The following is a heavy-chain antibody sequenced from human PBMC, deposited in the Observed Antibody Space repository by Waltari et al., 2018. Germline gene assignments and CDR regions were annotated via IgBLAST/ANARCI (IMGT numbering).Heavy chain of an antibody. CDR2: IYYSGST. V-gene: IGHV4-59*01. J-gene: IGHJ3*02. CDR1: GGSISSYY. D-gene: IGHD2-15*01. CDR3: ARSCSGGSCYGAFDI. Sequence: QVQLQESGPGLVKPSETLSLTCTVSGGSISSYYWSWIRPPPGKGLEWIGYIYYSGSTNYNPSLKSRVTISVDTSKNQFSLKLSSVTAADTAVYYCARSCSGGSCYGAFDIWGQGTMVTVSS.